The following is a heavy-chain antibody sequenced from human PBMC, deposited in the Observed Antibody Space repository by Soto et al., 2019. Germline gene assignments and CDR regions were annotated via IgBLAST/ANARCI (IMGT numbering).Heavy chain of an antibody. D-gene: IGHD1-26*01. CDR1: GFSFSSYF. Sequence: EVQLVESGGGSVQPGGSLRLTCAAAGFSFSSYFMAWVRQAPGEGLVSVSHVSGDGSRASYSDSVWGRFTISRDNAKNTLYLQMDSLRDEGTAIYYCARENWYSLGVWGQGTTVTVSS. J-gene: IGHJ6*02. CDR3: ARENWYSLGV. V-gene: IGHV3-74*01. CDR2: VSGDGSRA.